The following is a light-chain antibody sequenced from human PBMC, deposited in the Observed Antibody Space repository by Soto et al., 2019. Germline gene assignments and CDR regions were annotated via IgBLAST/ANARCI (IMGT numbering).Light chain of an antibody. CDR1: SGHSNYA. CDR3: QTWGSGSVV. J-gene: IGLJ2*01. CDR2: LNSDGSH. V-gene: IGLV4-69*01. Sequence: QSVLTQSPSASASLGASVKLTCTLSSGHSNYAIAWHQQQSEKGPRYLMKLNSDGSHSKGDGIPDRFSGSSSGAERYLTISSLQSEDEDDYYCQTWGSGSVVFGGGTKVTVL.